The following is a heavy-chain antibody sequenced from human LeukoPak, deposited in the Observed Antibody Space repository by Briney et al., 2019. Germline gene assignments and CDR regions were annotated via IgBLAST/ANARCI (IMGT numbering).Heavy chain of an antibody. CDR2: INPNSGGT. V-gene: IGHV1-2*02. CDR3: ARDHGGSSYDFWSGYYDNFDY. D-gene: IGHD3-3*01. J-gene: IGHJ4*02. CDR1: GYTFTGYY. Sequence: GASVKVSCKTSGYTFTGYYMHWVRQAPGQGLEWMGWINPNSGGTNYAQKFQGRVTMTRDTSISTAYMELSRLRSDDTAVYYCARDHGGSSYDFWSGYYDNFDYWGQGTLVTVSS.